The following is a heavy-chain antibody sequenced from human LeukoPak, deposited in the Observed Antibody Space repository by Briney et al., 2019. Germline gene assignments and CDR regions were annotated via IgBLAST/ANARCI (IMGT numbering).Heavy chain of an antibody. V-gene: IGHV3-23*01. D-gene: IGHD6-19*01. J-gene: IGHJ4*02. Sequence: GGSLRLSCAASGFTFSSYAMTWVRQAPGQGLEWVSAISASGGNTYYADSVKGRFTISRDNSKYTLYLQINSLRAEDTAVYYCAKDSTGVAATDYWGQGTLVTVSS. CDR3: AKDSTGVAATDY. CDR2: ISASGGNT. CDR1: GFTFSSYA.